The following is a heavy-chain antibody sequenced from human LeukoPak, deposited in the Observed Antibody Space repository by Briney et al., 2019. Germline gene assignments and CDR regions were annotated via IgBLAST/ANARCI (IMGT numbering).Heavy chain of an antibody. V-gene: IGHV1-69*06. D-gene: IGHD5-12*01. CDR3: AREALGYSNYDFPNGGYYYMDV. CDR1: GGTFSSYT. Sequence: ASVKVSCKASGGTFSSYTISWVRQAPGQGLEWMGGIIPIFGSANYAQKFQGRVTITADKSTSTAYMELSSLRSEDTAVYYCAREALGYSNYDFPNGGYYYMDVWGKGTTVTVSS. CDR2: IIPIFGSA. J-gene: IGHJ6*03.